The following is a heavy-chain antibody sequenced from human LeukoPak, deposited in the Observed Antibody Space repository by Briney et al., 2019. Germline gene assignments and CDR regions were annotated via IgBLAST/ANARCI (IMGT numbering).Heavy chain of an antibody. V-gene: IGHV5-51*01. CDR1: GYSFTTYW. D-gene: IGHD3-3*01. CDR3: ARRFNNYDFWTR. Sequence: PGESLKISCEGSGYSFTTYWIDWVRQMPGKGLEWMGVIYPGDSDTRYSPSFQGQVTISADKSINTAYLQWSSLKASDTAMYYCARRFNNYDFWTRWGQGTLVTV. CDR2: IYPGDSDT. J-gene: IGHJ4*02.